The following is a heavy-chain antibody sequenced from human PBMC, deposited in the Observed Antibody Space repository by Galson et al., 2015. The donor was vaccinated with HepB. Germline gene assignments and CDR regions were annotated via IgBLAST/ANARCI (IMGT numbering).Heavy chain of an antibody. V-gene: IGHV3-49*03. CDR2: IRSKAYGGTA. Sequence: SLRLSCAGSGFNFGDYAMSWFRQAPGKGLEGVSLIRSKAYGGTADYAASVRGRFSISRDDSKSIAYLQMNSLKTEDTAVYYCTTTLWFGDLFPFDCWGQGTLVAVSS. D-gene: IGHD3-10*01. CDR3: TTTLWFGDLFPFDC. CDR1: GFNFGDYA. J-gene: IGHJ4*02.